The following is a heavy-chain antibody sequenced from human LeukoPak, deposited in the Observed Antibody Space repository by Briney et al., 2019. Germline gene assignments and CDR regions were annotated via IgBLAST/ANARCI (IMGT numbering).Heavy chain of an antibody. Sequence: PGGSLRLSCAGSGFTFSSYGMHWVRQAPGKGLEWVAFIRYDGSNKYYADSVKGRFTISRDNSKNTLYLQMNSLRAEDTAVYYCAKGRFLEWLLYYWGQGTLVTVSS. J-gene: IGHJ4*02. D-gene: IGHD3-3*01. CDR1: GFTFSSYG. CDR3: AKGRFLEWLLYY. V-gene: IGHV3-30*02. CDR2: IRYDGSNK.